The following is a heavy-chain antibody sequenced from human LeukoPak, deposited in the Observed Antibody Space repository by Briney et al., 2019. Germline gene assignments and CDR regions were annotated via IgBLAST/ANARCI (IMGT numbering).Heavy chain of an antibody. V-gene: IGHV4-39*07. CDR1: GGSINTRTNY. CDR2: IYYTGNT. Sequence: SSETLSLTCAVSGGSINTRTNYWGWIRQPPGETLEWIGTIYYTGNTYYNPSLKSRLTISIDTSRNQFSLRLTSVTAADTALYFCARGVVVLNTKLGGWEYWGPRTLVTVSS. J-gene: IGHJ4*02. D-gene: IGHD6-19*01. CDR3: ARGVVVLNTKLGGWEY.